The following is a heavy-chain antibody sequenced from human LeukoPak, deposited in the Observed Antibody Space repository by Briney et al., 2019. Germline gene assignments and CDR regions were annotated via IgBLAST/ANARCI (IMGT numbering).Heavy chain of an antibody. J-gene: IGHJ4*02. D-gene: IGHD1-26*01. CDR1: GYTLTELS. CDR3: ATTSAFYSGSYYLLDY. V-gene: IGHV1-24*01. Sequence: ASVKVSCKVSGYTLTELSMHRVRQAPGKGLEWMGGFDPEDGETIYAQKFQGRVTMTEDTSTDTAYMELSSLRSDDTAVYYCATTSAFYSGSYYLLDYWGQGTLVTVSS. CDR2: FDPEDGET.